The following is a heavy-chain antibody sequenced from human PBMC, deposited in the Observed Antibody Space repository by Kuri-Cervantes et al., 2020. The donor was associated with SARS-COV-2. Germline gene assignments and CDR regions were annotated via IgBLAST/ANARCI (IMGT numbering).Heavy chain of an antibody. CDR3: ARAYCSSTSCQLDY. CDR1: GFTFSSYA. D-gene: IGHD2-2*01. V-gene: IGHV3-30-3*01. J-gene: IGHJ4*02. Sequence: GGSLRLSCAASGFTFSSYAMHWVRQAPGKGLEWVAVISYDGSNKYYADSVKGRFTISRDNSKNTLYPQMNSLRAEDTAVYYCARAYCSSTSCQLDYWGQGTLVTVSS. CDR2: ISYDGSNK.